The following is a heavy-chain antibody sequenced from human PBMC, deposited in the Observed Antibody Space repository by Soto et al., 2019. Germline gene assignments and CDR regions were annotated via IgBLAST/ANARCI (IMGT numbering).Heavy chain of an antibody. D-gene: IGHD6-13*01. CDR1: GYSFTSYW. V-gene: IGHV5-51*01. CDR3: ARSIAAAGMYSDY. Sequence: PGESLKISCKGSGYSFTSYWIGWVRQMPGKGLEWMGIIYPGDSNTRYSPSFQGQVTISADKSISTAYLQWSSLKASDTAMYYCARSIAAAGMYSDYWGQGTLVTVLL. CDR2: IYPGDSNT. J-gene: IGHJ4*02.